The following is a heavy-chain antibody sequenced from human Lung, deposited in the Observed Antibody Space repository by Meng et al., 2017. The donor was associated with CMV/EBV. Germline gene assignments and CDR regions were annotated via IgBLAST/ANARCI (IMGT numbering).Heavy chain of an antibody. V-gene: IGHV1-2*02. CDR1: GYTFTGYY. D-gene: IGHD2-2*01. Sequence: ASVXVSXKASGYTFTGYYMHWVRQAPGQGLEWMGWINPNSGGTNYAQKFPGRVTMTRDTSISTAYMELSRLRSDDTAVYYCARVRVQLLPYYYYYYGVDVWGQGATVTFSS. J-gene: IGHJ6*02. CDR3: ARVRVQLLPYYYYYYGVDV. CDR2: INPNSGGT.